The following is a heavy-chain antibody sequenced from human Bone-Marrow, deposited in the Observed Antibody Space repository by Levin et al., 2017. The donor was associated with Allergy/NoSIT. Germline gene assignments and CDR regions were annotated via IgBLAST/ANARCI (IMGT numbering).Heavy chain of an antibody. CDR3: AKDPYGSGSYGFDY. CDR1: GFTFSLYA. CDR2: VSGTGADT. J-gene: IGHJ4*02. V-gene: IGHV3-23*01. Sequence: SGGSLRLSCAASGFTFSLYAMIWVRQAPGKGLEWVSSVSGTGADTYYADSVKGRFTVSRDNSKNTQYLQMNSLRAEDTAVYYCAKDPYGSGSYGFDYWGQGTLVTVSS. D-gene: IGHD3-10*01.